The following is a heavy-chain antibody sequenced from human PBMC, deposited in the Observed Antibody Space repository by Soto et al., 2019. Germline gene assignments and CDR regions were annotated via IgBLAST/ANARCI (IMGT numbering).Heavy chain of an antibody. CDR1: WYTFASCK. V-gene: IGHV1-8*01. CDR2: MNPNSGNT. J-gene: IGHJ3*02. D-gene: IGHD3-10*01. Sequence: SFEGSWYTFASCKRGGVATSNRKGLEWMGWMNPNSGNTGYAQKFQGRVTMTRNTSISTAYMELSSLRSEDTAVYYCARGLPDYYGSGSYAFDIWGQGTMVTVSS. CDR3: ARGLPDYYGSGSYAFDI.